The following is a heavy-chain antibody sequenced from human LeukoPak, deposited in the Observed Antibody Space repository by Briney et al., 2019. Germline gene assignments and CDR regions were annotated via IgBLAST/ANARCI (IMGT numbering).Heavy chain of an antibody. D-gene: IGHD4-17*01. J-gene: IGHJ4*02. V-gene: IGHV3-23*01. CDR2: ISGSNDNT. CDR3: SKGRGTTVTSAANY. CDR1: GFAFSSFG. Sequence: GGSLRLSCAASGFAFSSFGMHWVRQAPGKGLEWVSSISGSNDNTYYADSVKDRFTISRDNSKNTLSLQMNSLRAEDTAVYYCSKGRGTTVTSAANYWGQGTLVTVSS.